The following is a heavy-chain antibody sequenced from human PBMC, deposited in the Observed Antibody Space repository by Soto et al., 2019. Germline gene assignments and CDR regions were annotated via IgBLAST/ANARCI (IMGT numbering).Heavy chain of an antibody. CDR3: ARLGYGSNPYFFDY. V-gene: IGHV4-30-4*02. CDR1: GGTINSGDYF. Sequence: SETLSLTCSVSGGTINSGDYFWSWFRQPPGKGLEWIGYIYYSGSTYYSPSLKSRVITSVDTSKNGFSLKLSSVTAADTAVYYCARLGYGSNPYFFDYWGPGTLVTVSS. D-gene: IGHD2-2*01. CDR2: IYYSGST. J-gene: IGHJ4*02.